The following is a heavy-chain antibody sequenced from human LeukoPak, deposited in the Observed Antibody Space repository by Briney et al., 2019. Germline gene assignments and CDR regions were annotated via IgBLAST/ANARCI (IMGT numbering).Heavy chain of an antibody. CDR3: ARGRDSYGSGTYYFEY. J-gene: IGHJ4*02. Sequence: SQTLSLTCVVSGGSISSGGYSWSWIRQPPGKGLEWIGYIFHTGSTFYNPSLKSRITISGDRSKNQFSLELSSVTAADTAVYYCARGRDSYGSGTYYFEYWGQGTLVTVSS. D-gene: IGHD3-10*01. CDR1: GGSISSGGYS. CDR2: IFHTGST. V-gene: IGHV4-30-2*01.